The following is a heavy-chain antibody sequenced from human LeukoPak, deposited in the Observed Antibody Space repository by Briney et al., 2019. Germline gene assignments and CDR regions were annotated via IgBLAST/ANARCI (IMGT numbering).Heavy chain of an antibody. CDR2: ISGSGGST. Sequence: GGSLRLSCAASGFTFSSYAMSWVRQAPGKGLEWVSAISGSGGSTYYADSVKGRFTISRDNSKNTLYLQMNSLRAEDTAVYYCAKDTYMVRGVMGPYYFDYWGQGTLVTVSS. CDR3: AKDTYMVRGVMGPYYFDY. CDR1: GFTFSSYA. J-gene: IGHJ4*02. V-gene: IGHV3-23*01. D-gene: IGHD3-10*01.